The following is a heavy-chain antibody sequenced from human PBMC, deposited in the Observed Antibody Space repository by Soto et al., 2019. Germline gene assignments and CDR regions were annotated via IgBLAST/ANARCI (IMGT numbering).Heavy chain of an antibody. CDR2: ISGSGGST. Sequence: GGSLRLSCAASGFTFSSYAMSWVRQAPGKGLEWVSAISGSGGSTYYADSVKGRFTISRDNSKNTLYLQMNSLRAEDTAVYYCAKGYSNYYDSSGSHPYYYGMDVWGQGTTVTVSS. J-gene: IGHJ6*02. V-gene: IGHV3-23*01. D-gene: IGHD3-22*01. CDR1: GFTFSSYA. CDR3: AKGYSNYYDSSGSHPYYYGMDV.